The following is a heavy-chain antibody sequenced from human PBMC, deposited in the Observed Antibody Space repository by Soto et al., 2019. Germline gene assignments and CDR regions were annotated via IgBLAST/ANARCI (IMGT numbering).Heavy chain of an antibody. CDR2: ISYDGSNK. V-gene: IGHV3-30*18. Sequence: PGGSLRLSCAASGFTFSSYGMHWVRQAPGKGLEWVAVISYDGSNKYYADSVKGRFTISRDNSKNTLYLQMNSLRAEDTAVYYCAKDRAEAFDIWGQGTMVT. CDR3: AKDRAEAFDI. CDR1: GFTFSSYG. J-gene: IGHJ3*02.